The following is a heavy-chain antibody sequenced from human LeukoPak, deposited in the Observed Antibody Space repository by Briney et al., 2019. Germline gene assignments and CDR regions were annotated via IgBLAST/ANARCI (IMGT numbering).Heavy chain of an antibody. D-gene: IGHD1-26*01. CDR1: GGSISSYY. CDR2: IYYSGST. Sequence: SETLSLTCTVSGGSISSYYWSWIRQPPGKGLEWIGYIYYSGSTNYNPSPKSRVTTSVDTSKNQFSLKLSSVTAADPAVYYCARHSISGSYFDYWGQGTLVTVSS. CDR3: ARHSISGSYFDY. J-gene: IGHJ4*02. V-gene: IGHV4-59*08.